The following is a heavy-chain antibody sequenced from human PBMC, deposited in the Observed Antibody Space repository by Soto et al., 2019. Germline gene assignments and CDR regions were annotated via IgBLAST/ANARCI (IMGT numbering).Heavy chain of an antibody. V-gene: IGHV4-59*12. CDR1: GGSINNYY. CDR3: ARDYYGSGRGLYY. J-gene: IGHJ4*02. CDR2: IYYSGST. Sequence: SETLSLTCTVSGGSINNYYWSWIRQPPGKGLEWIGYIYYSGSTYYNPSLKSRVTLSVDTSKNQFSLKLSSVTAADTAVYYCARDYYGSGRGLYYWGQGSLVTVPQ. D-gene: IGHD3-10*01.